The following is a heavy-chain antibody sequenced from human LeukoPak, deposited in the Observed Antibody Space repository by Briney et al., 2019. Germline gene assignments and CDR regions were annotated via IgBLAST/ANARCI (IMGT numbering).Heavy chain of an antibody. D-gene: IGHD3-22*01. V-gene: IGHV4-59*01. J-gene: IGHJ3*02. CDR2: IYYSGST. CDR1: GGSISSYY. Sequence: SETLSLTCTVSGGSISSYYWNWIRQPPGKGLEWIGYIYYSGSTNYNPSLKSRVTISVDTSKNQFSLRLSSVTAADTAVYYCAKDLSTYYYDGSGINAFDIWGQGTMVTVSS. CDR3: AKDLSTYYYDGSGINAFDI.